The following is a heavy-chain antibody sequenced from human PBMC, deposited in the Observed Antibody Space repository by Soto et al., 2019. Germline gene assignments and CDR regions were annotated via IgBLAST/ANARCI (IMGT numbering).Heavy chain of an antibody. CDR1: GFTFSDCA. CDR3: ARAPRRYCTSLSCLGLYGLDV. J-gene: IGHJ6*02. V-gene: IGHV3-30-3*01. CDR2: ISFDGNTK. Sequence: PXVSLRLSGAASGFTFSDCAMVSLRHTPGRGLEWVAVISFDGNTKYDADSVKGRFTISRDNSKNTLFLQMDSLKGEDTAVYSCARAPRRYCTSLSCLGLYGLDVWGQGTAVGVSS. D-gene: IGHD2-8*01.